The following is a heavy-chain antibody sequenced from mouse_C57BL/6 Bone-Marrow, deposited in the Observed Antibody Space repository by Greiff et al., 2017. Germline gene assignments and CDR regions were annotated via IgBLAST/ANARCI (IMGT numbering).Heavy chain of an antibody. D-gene: IGHD1-1*02. Sequence: DVKLVESGGGLVQPKGSLKLSCAASGFSFNTYAMNWVRQAPGKGLEWVARIRSKSNNYATYYADSVKDRFTISRDDSESMLYLQMNNLKTEDTAMYYCVRYGGKRAMDYWGQGTSVTVSS. CDR3: VRYGGKRAMDY. CDR2: IRSKSNNYAT. J-gene: IGHJ4*01. V-gene: IGHV10-1*01. CDR1: GFSFNTYA.